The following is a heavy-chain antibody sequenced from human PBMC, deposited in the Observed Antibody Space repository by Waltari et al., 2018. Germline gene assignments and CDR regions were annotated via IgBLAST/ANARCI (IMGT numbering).Heavy chain of an antibody. V-gene: IGHV4-39*01. CDR3: ARPSGGNSEGGIDY. CDR2: SYYSGST. Sequence: QLQLQESGPGLVKPSETLSLTCTVSGGSISSSSYYWGWIRQPPGKGLEWIGSSYYSGSTYYNPSLKSRVTISVDTSKNQFSLKRSSVTAADTAVYYCARPSGGNSEGGIDYWGQGTLVTVSS. J-gene: IGHJ4*02. D-gene: IGHD2-21*02. CDR1: GGSISSSSYY.